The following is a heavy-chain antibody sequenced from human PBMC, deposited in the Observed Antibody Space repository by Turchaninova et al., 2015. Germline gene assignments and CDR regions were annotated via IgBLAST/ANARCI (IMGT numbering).Heavy chain of an antibody. D-gene: IGHD2-21*01. CDR2: IRGKAHNYAT. V-gene: IGHV3-73*01. J-gene: IGHJ4*02. CDR1: GFIFRDSA. Sequence: GGGLVQPGGSLRLSCGASGFIFRDSAMLWVRQASGKGLEWVGRIRGKAHNYATLYAESVKGRFTMSRDDSKNMAYLQMNSLKTEDTAAYYCIAEDTGEGGQGTRVTVSS. CDR3: IAEDTGE.